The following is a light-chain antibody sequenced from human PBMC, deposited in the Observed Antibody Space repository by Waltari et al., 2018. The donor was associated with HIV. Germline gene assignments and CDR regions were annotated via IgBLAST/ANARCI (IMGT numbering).Light chain of an antibody. CDR1: QSVDNY. V-gene: IGKV3-11*01. Sequence: EIVLTQSPASLSLSPGERATLSCRASQSVDNYLAWYQQKPGQAPSLLIYDVSLRAAGIPDRFSGSGSETDFTLTITSLESEDFAVYYCQHRGIWPPSFTFGPGTKVEIK. CDR3: QHRGIWPPSFT. J-gene: IGKJ3*01. CDR2: DVS.